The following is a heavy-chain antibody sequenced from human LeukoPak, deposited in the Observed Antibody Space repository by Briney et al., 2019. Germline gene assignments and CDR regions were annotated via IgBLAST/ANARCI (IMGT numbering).Heavy chain of an antibody. Sequence: ASVKVSXKASGYTFTSYGISWVRQAPGQGLEWMGWISAYNGNTNYAQKLQGRVTMTTDTSTSTAYMEMRGLRSDDTAVYYCANTLVLWSFDYWGQGTLVTVSS. V-gene: IGHV1-18*01. CDR3: ANTLVLWSFDY. CDR2: ISAYNGNT. D-gene: IGHD4/OR15-4a*01. J-gene: IGHJ4*02. CDR1: GYTFTSYG.